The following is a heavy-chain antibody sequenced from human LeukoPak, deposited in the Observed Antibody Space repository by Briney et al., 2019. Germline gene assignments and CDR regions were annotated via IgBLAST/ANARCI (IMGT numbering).Heavy chain of an antibody. Sequence: SETLSLTCTVSDVSIRSGGYSWSWIRQPPEKGLEWIGYVYHDGSTYYNPSLKSRVTTSVDRSKNHFSLKLNSVTAADTAIYFCARGRGYTGYDLVFDFWGQGTLVTVSS. V-gene: IGHV4-30-2*01. J-gene: IGHJ4*02. D-gene: IGHD5-12*01. CDR1: DVSIRSGGYS. CDR2: VYHDGST. CDR3: ARGRGYTGYDLVFDF.